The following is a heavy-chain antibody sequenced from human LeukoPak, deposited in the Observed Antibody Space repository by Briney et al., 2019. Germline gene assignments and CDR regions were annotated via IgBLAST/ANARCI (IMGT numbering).Heavy chain of an antibody. CDR2: ISAYNGNT. D-gene: IGHD3-16*02. V-gene: IGHV1-18*01. CDR3: ARVKYDYVWGSYRFNWFDP. CDR1: GYTFTSYG. Sequence: ASVKVSCKASGYTFTSYGISWVRQAPGQGLEWMGWISAYNGNTNYAQKLQGRVTMTTDTSTSTAYMELRSLRSDDTAVYYCARVKYDYVWGSYRFNWFDPWGQGTLVTVSS. J-gene: IGHJ5*02.